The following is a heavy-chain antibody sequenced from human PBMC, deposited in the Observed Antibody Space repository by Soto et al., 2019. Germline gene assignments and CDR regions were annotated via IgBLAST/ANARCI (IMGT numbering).Heavy chain of an antibody. CDR3: ARVEDIVVVPAATSYVFHS. Sequence: SQTLSLTCTVCAGSVSSGSYYWSWIRQPPGKGLERIGYIYYSGSTNSNPSLKSRVTISVDTSTNQFSLKLSPVTAADTAVNYCARVEDIVVVPAATSYVFHSWGQGTMVNV. J-gene: IGHJ3*02. D-gene: IGHD2-2*01. CDR1: AGSVSSGSYY. CDR2: IYYSGST. V-gene: IGHV4-61*01.